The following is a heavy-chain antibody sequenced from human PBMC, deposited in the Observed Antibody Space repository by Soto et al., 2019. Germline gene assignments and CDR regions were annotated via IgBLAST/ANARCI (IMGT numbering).Heavy chain of an antibody. J-gene: IGHJ6*02. Sequence: QVQLVQSGAEVKKPGASVKVSCKASGYTFTSYAMHWVRQAPGQRLEWMGWINAGNGNTKYSQKFQGRVTITRDTSASTAYMELSSLRSEDTAVYYCAFGYSYGYYYYYGMDVWGQGTTVTVSS. CDR3: AFGYSYGYYYYYGMDV. CDR1: GYTFTSYA. V-gene: IGHV1-3*01. D-gene: IGHD5-18*01. CDR2: INAGNGNT.